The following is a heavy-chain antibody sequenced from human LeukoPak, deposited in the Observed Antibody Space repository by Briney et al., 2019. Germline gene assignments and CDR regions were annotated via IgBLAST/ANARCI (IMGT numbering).Heavy chain of an antibody. CDR3: AKEDHFAS. CDR1: GFTFDDYT. CDR2: ITWNSGSI. Sequence: SLRLSCSASGFTFDDYTMQRVRQAPGKGLEWVSGITWNSGSIGYADSVRGRFTISRDNAKNSLYLEMNSLRAEDTALYYCAKEDHFASWGQGTLVTVSS. V-gene: IGHV3-9*01. J-gene: IGHJ4*02.